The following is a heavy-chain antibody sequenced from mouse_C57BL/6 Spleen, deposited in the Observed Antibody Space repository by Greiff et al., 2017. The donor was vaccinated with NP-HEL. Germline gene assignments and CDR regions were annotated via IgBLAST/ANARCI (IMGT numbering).Heavy chain of an antibody. D-gene: IGHD1-1*01. CDR1: GFSLTSYG. CDR3: ARKGYYYDGYYFDY. Sequence: QVQLQQSGPGLVQPSQSLSITCTVSGFSLTSYGVHWVRQSPGKGLEWLGVIWSGGSTDYNAAFISRLSISKDNSKSQVFFKMNSLQADDTAIYYCARKGYYYDGYYFDYWGQGTTLTVSS. CDR2: IWSGGST. J-gene: IGHJ2*01. V-gene: IGHV2-2*01.